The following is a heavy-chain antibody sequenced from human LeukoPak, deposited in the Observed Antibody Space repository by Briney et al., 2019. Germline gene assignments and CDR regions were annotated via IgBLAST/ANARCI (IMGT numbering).Heavy chain of an antibody. CDR2: MNPNSGNT. J-gene: IGHJ3*02. CDR3: ARAYSSSWYDAFDI. Sequence: ASVKVSCKASGYTFTSYDINWVRQATGQGLEWMGWMNPNSGNTGYAQKFQGRVTITRNTSISTAYMEPSSLRSEDTAVYYCARAYSSSWYDAFDIWGQGTMVTVSS. V-gene: IGHV1-8*03. CDR1: GYTFTSYD. D-gene: IGHD6-13*01.